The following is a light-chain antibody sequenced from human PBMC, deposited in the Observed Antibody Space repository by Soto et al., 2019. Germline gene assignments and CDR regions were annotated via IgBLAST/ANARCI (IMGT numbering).Light chain of an antibody. Sequence: PGERATLSCRASQSVSSSYLAWYQQKPGQAPRLLIYGASSRATGIPDRFSGSGSGTDFTLTISRLEPEDFAVYYCQQYGSSVLTFGGGTKVEIK. CDR1: QSVSSSY. CDR2: GAS. CDR3: QQYGSSVLT. J-gene: IGKJ4*01. V-gene: IGKV3-20*01.